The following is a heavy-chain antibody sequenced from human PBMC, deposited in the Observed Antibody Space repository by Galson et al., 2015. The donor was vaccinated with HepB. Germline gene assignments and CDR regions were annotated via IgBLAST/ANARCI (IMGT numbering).Heavy chain of an antibody. V-gene: IGHV4-59*08. CDR1: DASISEYY. CDR2: IHYGGST. CDR3: ARGRQDAWELLAL. J-gene: IGHJ3*01. Sequence: SETLSLTCTVSDASISEYYWSWVRQPPGKGLEWIGYIHYGGSTNYNPSLESRDALSADTSKNQFSLKLCSATAADTAVYYCARGRQDAWELLALWGQGTMVTVSS. D-gene: IGHD4-23*01.